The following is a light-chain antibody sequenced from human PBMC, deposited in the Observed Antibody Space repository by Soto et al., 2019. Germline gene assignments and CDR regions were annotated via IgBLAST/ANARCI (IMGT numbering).Light chain of an antibody. J-gene: IGKJ1*01. CDR3: QQYHRSPRT. V-gene: IGKV3-20*01. Sequence: EIVLTQSPGALSLSPGESATLSCRASQTISTKYFAWYQQKPGQTPKLLIYGAFNRAGGIPDRFSGSGSGTDFTLTISRLGPEDFAVYYCQQYHRSPRTFGQGTKVEI. CDR1: QTISTKY. CDR2: GAF.